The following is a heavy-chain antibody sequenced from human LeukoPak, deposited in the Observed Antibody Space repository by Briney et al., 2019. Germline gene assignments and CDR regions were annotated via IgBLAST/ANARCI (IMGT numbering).Heavy chain of an antibody. V-gene: IGHV4-59*01. J-gene: IGHJ4*02. D-gene: IGHD2-2*01. CDR1: GGSISSYY. Sequence: PSETLSLTCTVSGGSISSYYWNWIRQPPGKGLEWIGYIYYSGSTNYNPSLKSRVTISVDTSKNQFSLKLSSVTAADTAVYYCARGLDCSSTSCSDYWGQGTLATVSS. CDR2: IYYSGST. CDR3: ARGLDCSSTSCSDY.